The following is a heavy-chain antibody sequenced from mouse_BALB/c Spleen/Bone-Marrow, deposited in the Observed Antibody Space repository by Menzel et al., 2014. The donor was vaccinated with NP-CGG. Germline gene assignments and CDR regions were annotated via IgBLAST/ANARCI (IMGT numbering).Heavy chain of an antibody. J-gene: IGHJ3*01. D-gene: IGHD2-2*01. CDR3: ASGVTTGWFVY. CDR2: IYPGSGST. V-gene: IGHV1-76*01. Sequence: QVQLQQSGAELVRPGASVKLSCKTSGYISTSYWIHWVKQRSGQGLEWIARIYPGSGSTYYNEKFEGKATLTADKSSSTAYMQLSSLKSEDSAAYFCASGVTTGWFVYWGQGTLVTVSA. CDR1: GYISTSYW.